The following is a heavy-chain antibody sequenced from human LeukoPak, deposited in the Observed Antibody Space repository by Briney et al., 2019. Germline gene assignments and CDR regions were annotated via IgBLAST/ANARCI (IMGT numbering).Heavy chain of an antibody. CDR3: ARDRPQEQQLGNWFDP. V-gene: IGHV1-18*01. J-gene: IGHJ5*02. Sequence: ASVKVSCKASGYTFTSYGISWVRQAPGQGLEWMGWISAYNGNTNYAQKLQGRVTMTTDTSTSTAYMELRSLRYDDTAVYYCARDRPQEQQLGNWFDPWGQGTLVTVSS. D-gene: IGHD6-13*01. CDR2: ISAYNGNT. CDR1: GYTFTSYG.